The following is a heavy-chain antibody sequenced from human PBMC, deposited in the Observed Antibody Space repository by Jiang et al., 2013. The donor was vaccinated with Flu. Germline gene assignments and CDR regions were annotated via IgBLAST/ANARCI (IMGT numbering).Heavy chain of an antibody. CDR2: IYPGDSDT. CDR1: SYW. Sequence: SYWIGWVRQMPGKGLEWMGIIYPGDSDTRYSPSFQGQVTISADKSISTAYLQWSSLKASDTAMYYCARLGYSYNYYYYYMDVWGKGTTVTVSS. CDR3: ARLGYSYNYYYYYMDV. J-gene: IGHJ6*03. V-gene: IGHV5-51*01. D-gene: IGHD5-18*01.